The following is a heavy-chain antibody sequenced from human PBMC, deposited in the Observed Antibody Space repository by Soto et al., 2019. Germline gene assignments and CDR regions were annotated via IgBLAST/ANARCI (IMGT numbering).Heavy chain of an antibody. J-gene: IGHJ4*02. D-gene: IGHD1-26*01. CDR3: AKDMPSGEGFDY. V-gene: IGHV3-43*01. CDR2: ISWDGGST. CDR1: GFTFDDYT. Sequence: GGSLRLSCAASGFTFDDYTMHWVRQAPGKGLEWVSLISWDGGSTYYADSVKGRFTISRDNSKNSLYLQMNSLRTEDTALYYCAKDMPSGEGFDYWGQGTLVTVSS.